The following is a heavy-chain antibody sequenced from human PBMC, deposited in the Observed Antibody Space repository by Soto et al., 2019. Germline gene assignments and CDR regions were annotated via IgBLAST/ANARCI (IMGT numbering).Heavy chain of an antibody. CDR2: IYWDDDK. J-gene: IGHJ5*02. CDR1: GFSLSTSGVG. CDR3: ANSQLIAAREYNGFDP. V-gene: IGHV2-5*02. D-gene: IGHD6-6*01. Sequence: QITLKESGPTLVKPTQTLTLTCTFSGFSLSTSGVGVGWIRQPPGKALEWLALIYWDDDKRYSPSLKSRLTLTQDTSKRQVVLTMTTMDPVDTATYYCANSQLIAAREYNGFDPWGQGTLVTVSS.